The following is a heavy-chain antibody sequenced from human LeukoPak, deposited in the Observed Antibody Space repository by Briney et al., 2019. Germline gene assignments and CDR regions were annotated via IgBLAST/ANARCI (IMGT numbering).Heavy chain of an antibody. D-gene: IGHD3-10*01. CDR2: ISSDGTST. J-gene: IGHJ4*02. CDR1: GFNPNTYW. CDR3: VRVTLIREGFDL. V-gene: IGHV3-74*01. Sequence: GGSLRLSCAASGFNPNTYWMHWVRQTPGKGLFWVARISSDGTSTDYADFVEGRFTISRDNAKNTLYLQMNSLRVDDTAVYYCVRVTLIREGFDLWGQGTLVTVSS.